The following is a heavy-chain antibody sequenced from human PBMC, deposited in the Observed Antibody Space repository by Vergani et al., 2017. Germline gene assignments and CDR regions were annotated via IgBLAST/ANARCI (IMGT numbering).Heavy chain of an antibody. CDR1: GFTFSSYA. CDR2: ISYDGSNK. CDR3: AKDLRGSYYVLESPMAFDY. V-gene: IGHV3-30-3*01. J-gene: IGHJ4*02. Sequence: VQLVESGGGLVQPGGSLRLSCAASGFTFSSYAMHWVRQAPGKGLEWVAVISYDGSNKYYADSVKGRFTISRDNSKNTLYLQMNSLRAEDTAVYYCAKDLRGSYYVLESPMAFDYWGQGTLVSVSS. D-gene: IGHD1-26*01.